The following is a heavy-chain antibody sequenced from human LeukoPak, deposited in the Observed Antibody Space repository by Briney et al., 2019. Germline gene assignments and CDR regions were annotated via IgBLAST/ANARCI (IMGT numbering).Heavy chain of an antibody. CDR3: ATSVEMATSFDY. V-gene: IGHV3-30*02. CDR1: GFTFSSYG. CDR2: IRYDGSNK. D-gene: IGHD5-24*01. J-gene: IGHJ4*02. Sequence: GGSLRLSCAASGFTFSSYGMHWVRQAPGKGLEWVAFIRYDGSNKYYADSVKGRFTISRDNSKNTLYLQMSSLRAEDTAVYYCATSVEMATSFDYWGQGTLVTVSS.